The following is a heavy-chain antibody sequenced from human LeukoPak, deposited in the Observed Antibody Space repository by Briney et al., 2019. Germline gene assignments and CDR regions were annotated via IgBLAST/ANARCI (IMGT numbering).Heavy chain of an antibody. D-gene: IGHD3-3*01. CDR3: ARGKVAYDFWSGLPQGYYYGMDV. Sequence: SETLSLTCAVYGGSFSGYYWSWIRQPPGKGLEWIGEINHSGSTNYNPSLKSRVTISVDTSKNQFSLKLSSVTAADTAVYYCARGKVAYDFWSGLPQGYYYGMDVWGQGTTVTVSS. CDR2: INHSGST. J-gene: IGHJ6*02. CDR1: GGSFSGYY. V-gene: IGHV4-34*01.